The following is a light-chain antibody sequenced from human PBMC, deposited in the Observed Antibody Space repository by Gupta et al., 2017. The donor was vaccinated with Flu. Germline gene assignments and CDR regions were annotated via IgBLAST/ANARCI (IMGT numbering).Light chain of an antibody. V-gene: IGKV1-39*01. CDR1: QSPSRY. CDR2: TTS. J-gene: IGKJ2*01. CDR3: QQSYTTPYT. Sequence: DIQITQSPSSLSASVGDRVTITCRASQSPSRYLNWYQHKPGKAPNLLIYTTSTLQSGVPSRFSGSGSGTDFTLTISSLQPEDFATYYCQQSYTTPYTFGQGTKLEVK.